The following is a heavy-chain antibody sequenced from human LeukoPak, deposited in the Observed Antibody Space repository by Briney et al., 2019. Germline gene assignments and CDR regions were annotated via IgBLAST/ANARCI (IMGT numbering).Heavy chain of an antibody. CDR1: GFTFDDYG. V-gene: IGHV3-21*01. Sequence: PGGSLRLSCAASGFTFDDYGMSWVRQAPGKGLEWVSSISSSSNYIYYADSVKGRFTISRDNAKNSLYLQMNSLRAEDTAVYYCARDRDSSSPFDYWGQGTLVTVSS. CDR2: ISSSSNYI. J-gene: IGHJ4*02. CDR3: ARDRDSSSPFDY. D-gene: IGHD6-6*01.